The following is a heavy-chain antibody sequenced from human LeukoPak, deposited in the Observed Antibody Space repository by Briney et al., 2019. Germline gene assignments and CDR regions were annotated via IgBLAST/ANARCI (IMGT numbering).Heavy chain of an antibody. CDR1: GDSISRSTYY. CDR3: ARTYYYGSGSAPFDP. J-gene: IGHJ5*02. CDR2: MYYSGRT. D-gene: IGHD3-10*01. Sequence: ETLSLTCTVSGDSISRSTYYWGWIRQPPGKGLEWIGSMYYSGRTYYNPSLKSRVTISVDTSKNQFSLKLSSVTAADTAVYYCARTYYYGSGSAPFDPWGQGTLVTVSS. V-gene: IGHV4-39*01.